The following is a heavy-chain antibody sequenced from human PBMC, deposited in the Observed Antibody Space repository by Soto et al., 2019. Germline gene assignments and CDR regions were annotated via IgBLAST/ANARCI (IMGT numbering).Heavy chain of an antibody. CDR1: GFTFSSYA. J-gene: IGHJ6*03. D-gene: IGHD2-2*01. Sequence: GGSLRLSCAASGFTFSSYAMSWVRQAPGKGLEWVSAISGSGGSTYYADSVKGRFTISSDNSKNTLYLQMNSLRAEDTAVYYCAKVGCSSTSCYYADNYYYYYYMDVWGKGTTVTVSS. CDR2: ISGSGGST. CDR3: AKVGCSSTSCYYADNYYYYYYMDV. V-gene: IGHV3-23*01.